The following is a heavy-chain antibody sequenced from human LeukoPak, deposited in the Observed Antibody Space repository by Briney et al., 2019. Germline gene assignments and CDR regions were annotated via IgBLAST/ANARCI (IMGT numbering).Heavy chain of an antibody. V-gene: IGHV3-23*01. D-gene: IGHD4-17*01. CDR2: ISGSGGST. Sequence: GGSLRLSCAASGFIFSSYAMSWVRQAPGKGLEWVSTISGSGGSTYYADSVKGRFTISRDNSENTVYLQMNSLRAEDTAVYYCAKDKATVTWFDYWGQGTRVTVSS. CDR3: AKDKATVTWFDY. J-gene: IGHJ4*02. CDR1: GFIFSSYA.